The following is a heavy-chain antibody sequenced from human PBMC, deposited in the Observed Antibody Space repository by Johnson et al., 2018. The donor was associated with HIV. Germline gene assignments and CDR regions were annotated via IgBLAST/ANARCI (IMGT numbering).Heavy chain of an antibody. J-gene: IGHJ3*02. V-gene: IGHV3-30*02. CDR2: IRYDGSNK. D-gene: IGHD6-6*01. Sequence: QVQLVESGGGVVQPGGSLRLSCAASGFTFSSYGMHWVRQAPGKGLEWVAFIRYDGSNKYYADSVKGRFTISRDNAKNSLALQMNSRRAEDTAVYYCARDGSSSSWNAFDIWGQGTMVTVSS. CDR1: GFTFSSYG. CDR3: ARDGSSSSWNAFDI.